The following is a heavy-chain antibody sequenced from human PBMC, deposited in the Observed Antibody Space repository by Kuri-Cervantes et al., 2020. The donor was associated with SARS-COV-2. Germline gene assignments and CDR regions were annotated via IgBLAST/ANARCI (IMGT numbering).Heavy chain of an antibody. CDR2: ISSSGSTI. CDR3: TRGESYYYYYYMDV. J-gene: IGHJ6*03. CDR1: GFTFSNAW. D-gene: IGHD3-16*01. V-gene: IGHV3-11*04. Sequence: GGSLRLSCAASGFTFSNAWMSWVRQAPGKGLEWVSYISSSGSTIYYADSVKGRFTISRDNAKNSLYLQMNSLRAEDTAVYYCTRGESYYYYYYMDVWGKGTTVTVSS.